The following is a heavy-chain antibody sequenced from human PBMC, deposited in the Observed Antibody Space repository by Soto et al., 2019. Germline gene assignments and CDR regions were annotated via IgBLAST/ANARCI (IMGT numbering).Heavy chain of an antibody. CDR2: INHSGST. Sequence: PSETLSLTCAVYGGSFSGYYWSWIRQPPGKGLEWIGEINHSGSTNYNPSLKSRVTISVDTSKNQFSLKLSSVTAADTAVYYCARGDSDYDREEPNPLDYWGQGTLVTVSS. V-gene: IGHV4-34*01. CDR1: GGSFSGYY. CDR3: ARGDSDYDREEPNPLDY. J-gene: IGHJ4*02. D-gene: IGHD5-12*01.